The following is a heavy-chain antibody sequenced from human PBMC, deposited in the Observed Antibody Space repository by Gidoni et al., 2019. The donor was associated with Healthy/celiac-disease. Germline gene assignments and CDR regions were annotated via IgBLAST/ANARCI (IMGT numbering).Heavy chain of an antibody. V-gene: IGHV4-38-2*02. D-gene: IGHD6-19*01. CDR2: IYHSGST. CDR1: GYSISSGYY. Sequence: QAQLQESGPGLVKPSETLSLTCIVSGYSISSGYYWGWIRQPPGKGLEWIGSIYHSGSTYYNPSLKSRVTISVDTSKNQFSLKLSSVTAADTAVYYCAREEEQWLVPHRAWGQGTLVTVSS. CDR3: AREEEQWLVPHRA. J-gene: IGHJ5*02.